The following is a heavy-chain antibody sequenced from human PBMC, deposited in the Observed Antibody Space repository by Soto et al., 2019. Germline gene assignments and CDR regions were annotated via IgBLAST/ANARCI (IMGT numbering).Heavy chain of an antibody. V-gene: IGHV1-18*01. CDR2: ISAHNGNT. D-gene: IGHD1-1*01. CDR3: ARGRYGDY. CDR1: GYAFTTYG. Sequence: QVHLEQSVAEVKKPGASVKVSCQGSGYAFTTYGITWVRQAPGRGLEWMGWISAHNGNTNYAQKLQGRVTVTRDTCTSTAYMELRSLRYDDTAVYYCARGRYGDYWGQGALVTVSS. J-gene: IGHJ4*02.